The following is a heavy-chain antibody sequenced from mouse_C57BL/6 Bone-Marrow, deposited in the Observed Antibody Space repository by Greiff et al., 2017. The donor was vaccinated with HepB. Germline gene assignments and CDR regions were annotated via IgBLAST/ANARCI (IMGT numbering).Heavy chain of an antibody. J-gene: IGHJ4*01. CDR3: ARGDITTVVATGAMDY. CDR1: GFTFSSYA. V-gene: IGHV5-4*03. Sequence: EVKVVESGGGLVKPGGSLKLSCAASGFTFSSYAMSWVRQTPEKRLEWVATISDGGSYTYYPDNVKGRFTISRDNAKNNLYLQMSHLKSEDTAMYYCARGDITTVVATGAMDYWGQGTSVTVSS. CDR2: ISDGGSYT. D-gene: IGHD1-1*01.